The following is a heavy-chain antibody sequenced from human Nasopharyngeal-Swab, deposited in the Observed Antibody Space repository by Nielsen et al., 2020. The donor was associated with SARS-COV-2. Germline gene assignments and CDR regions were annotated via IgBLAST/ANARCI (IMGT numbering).Heavy chain of an antibody. CDR1: GVSITSQY. J-gene: IGHJ5*02. V-gene: IGHV4-59*11. CDR3: AKEGATGWFDP. CDR2: ISHNSGT. Sequence: SETLSLTCTVSGVSITSQYWSWIRQPPGKGLEWIGYISHNSGTSYNPYLKSRVTMFMDTSKNQFSLRLTSVTAADTAVYYCAKEGATGWFDPWGQGTLVTVSS.